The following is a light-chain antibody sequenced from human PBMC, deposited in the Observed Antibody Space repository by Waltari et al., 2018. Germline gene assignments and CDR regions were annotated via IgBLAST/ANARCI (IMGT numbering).Light chain of an antibody. J-gene: IGLJ1*01. Sequence: QSALTQPASVSGSPGQSITVSCTGTSSDIGDSDFVSWYQQRPGVAPKLIIFDVTNPPARIPDRFAGSKSGNTASLTISGLQAEDEADYYCSSFTTTKTLLFGTGTKVTVL. V-gene: IGLV2-14*03. CDR2: DVT. CDR3: SSFTTTKTLL. CDR1: SSDIGDSDF.